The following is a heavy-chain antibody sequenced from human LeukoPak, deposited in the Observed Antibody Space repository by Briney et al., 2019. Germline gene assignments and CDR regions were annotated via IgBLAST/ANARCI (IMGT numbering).Heavy chain of an antibody. Sequence: SETLSLTCAVYGGSFSGYYWSWIRQPPGKGLEWIGEINHGGSTNYNPSLKSRVTISVDPSKNQFSLKLSSVTAADTAVYYCARFHYYYYMDVWGKGTTVTVSS. CDR1: GGSFSGYY. J-gene: IGHJ6*03. CDR2: INHGGST. V-gene: IGHV4-34*01. CDR3: ARFHYYYYMDV.